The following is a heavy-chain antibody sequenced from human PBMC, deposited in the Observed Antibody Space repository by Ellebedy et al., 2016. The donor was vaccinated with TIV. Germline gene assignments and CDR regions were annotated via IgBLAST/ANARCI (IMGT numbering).Heavy chain of an antibody. CDR2: IYQSGST. Sequence: MPSETLSLTCAVSGDSIGSSNWWNWVRQTPGKGLEWIGEIYQSGSTNYNPSLKSRVTISVDKSKNQFSLNVTSVTAADTAVYYCARGGAAGSSDYYYGMDVWGQGTTVTVSS. CDR3: ARGGAAGSSDYYYGMDV. J-gene: IGHJ6*02. CDR1: GDSIGSSNW. V-gene: IGHV4-4*02. D-gene: IGHD6-13*01.